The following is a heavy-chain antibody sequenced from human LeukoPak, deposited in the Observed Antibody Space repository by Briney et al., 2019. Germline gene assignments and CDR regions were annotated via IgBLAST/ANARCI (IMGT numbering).Heavy chain of an antibody. CDR3: ARDSSSWYSDVY. J-gene: IGHJ4*02. V-gene: IGHV3-66*01. D-gene: IGHD6-13*01. CDR1: GFTVSSNY. CDR2: IYSGGST. Sequence: GGSLRLSCAASGFTVSSNYMSWVRQAPGKGLEWVSVIYSGGSTYYADSVKGRFTISRDNSKNTLYLQMNSLRAEDTAVYYCARDSSSWYSDVYWGQGTLVTVSS.